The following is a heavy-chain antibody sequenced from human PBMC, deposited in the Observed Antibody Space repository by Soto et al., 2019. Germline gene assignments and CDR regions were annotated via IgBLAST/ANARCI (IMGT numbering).Heavy chain of an antibody. Sequence: QVQLVESGGGVVQPGRSLRLSCAASGFTFSSYAMHWVRQAPGKGLGWVAVISYDGSNKYYADSVKGRFTISRDNSKNTLYLQMNSLRAEDTAVYYCARPPYYYDSSGYYEPYYFDYWGQGTLVTVSS. J-gene: IGHJ4*02. D-gene: IGHD3-22*01. V-gene: IGHV3-30-3*01. CDR3: ARPPYYYDSSGYYEPYYFDY. CDR1: GFTFSSYA. CDR2: ISYDGSNK.